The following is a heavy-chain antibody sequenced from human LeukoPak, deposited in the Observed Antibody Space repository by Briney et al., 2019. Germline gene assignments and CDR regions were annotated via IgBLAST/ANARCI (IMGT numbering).Heavy chain of an antibody. CDR1: GYTFTGYY. D-gene: IGHD1-7*01. V-gene: IGHV1-2*02. CDR3: ARDYQDWNYNYFDY. J-gene: IGHJ4*02. CDR2: INPNSGGT. Sequence: ASVKVSCKASGYTFTGYYMHWVRQAPGQGLEWMGWINPNSGGTNYAQKFQGRVTMTRDTSISTAYMELSSLRPDDTAVYYCARDYQDWNYNYFDYWGQGTLVTVSS.